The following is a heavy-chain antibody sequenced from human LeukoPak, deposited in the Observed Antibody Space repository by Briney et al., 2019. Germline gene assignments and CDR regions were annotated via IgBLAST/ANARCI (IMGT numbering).Heavy chain of an antibody. Sequence: HPGGSQRLSCAASGFTFSSYEMNWARQAPGKGLDWVSYISSGGDTTYYADSVKGRFTISRDNAKNSLYLQMNSLRAEDTAVYYCARDNYDTGGYYLDWGQSTRLTVSS. V-gene: IGHV3-48*03. CDR1: GFTFSSYE. CDR2: ISSGGDTT. D-gene: IGHD3-22*01. J-gene: IGHJ1*01. CDR3: ARDNYDTGGYYLD.